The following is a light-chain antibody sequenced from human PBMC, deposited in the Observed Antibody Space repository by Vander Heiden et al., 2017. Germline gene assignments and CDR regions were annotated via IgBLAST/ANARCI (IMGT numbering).Light chain of an antibody. J-gene: IGKJ1*01. Sequence: DLVMHQSPDPLAASLGERATINCKASQSVLYSSNNKNYLAWYQQKPGQPPKLLIYGASTREAGVPDRFSGSGSGTDFTLTISSLQAEDVAVYYCQQDDSTPQTFGQGTKVEIK. CDR3: QQDDSTPQT. CDR1: QSVLYSSNNKNY. V-gene: IGKV4-1*01. CDR2: GAS.